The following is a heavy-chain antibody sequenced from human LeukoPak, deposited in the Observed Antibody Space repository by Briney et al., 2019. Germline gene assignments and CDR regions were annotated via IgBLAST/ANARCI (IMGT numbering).Heavy chain of an antibody. Sequence: SETLSLTCAVSGGSISSSNWWSWVRPPPGKGLEWIGEIYHSGSTNYNPSLKSRVTISVDKSKNQFSLKLSSVTAADTAVYYCATYAPSDYESQFDYWGQGTLVTVSS. V-gene: IGHV4-4*02. CDR1: GGSISSSNW. D-gene: IGHD5-12*01. J-gene: IGHJ4*02. CDR2: IYHSGST. CDR3: ATYAPSDYESQFDY.